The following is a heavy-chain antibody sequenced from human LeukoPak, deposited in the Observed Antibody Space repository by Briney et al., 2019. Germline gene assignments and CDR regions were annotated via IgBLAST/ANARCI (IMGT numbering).Heavy chain of an antibody. V-gene: IGHV4-34*01. CDR1: GGSLSGYY. CDR3: ARLGIDRYLPIAKGWFDP. CDR2: INHSGDT. J-gene: IGHJ5*02. Sequence: PSETLSLTCAVYGGSLSGYYWTWIRQSPGKGLEWIGEINHSGDTHYNPSLRSRVIISEDNSKNQFSLKLSSVTVADTAVYYCARLGIDRYLPIAKGWFDPWGQGTQVTVSS. D-gene: IGHD1-26*01.